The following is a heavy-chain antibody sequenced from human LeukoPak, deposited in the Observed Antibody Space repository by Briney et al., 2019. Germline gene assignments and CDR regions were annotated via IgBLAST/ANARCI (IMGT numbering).Heavy chain of an antibody. V-gene: IGHV4-34*01. Sequence: SETLSLTCAVYGGPFSGYYWSWIRQPPGKGLEWIGEINHSGSTNYNPSLKSRVTISVDTSKNQFSLKLSSVTAADTDVYYCARGLDYYGSGSYMNYWGQGTLVTVSS. J-gene: IGHJ4*02. CDR3: ARGLDYYGSGSYMNY. CDR2: INHSGST. D-gene: IGHD3-10*01. CDR1: GGPFSGYY.